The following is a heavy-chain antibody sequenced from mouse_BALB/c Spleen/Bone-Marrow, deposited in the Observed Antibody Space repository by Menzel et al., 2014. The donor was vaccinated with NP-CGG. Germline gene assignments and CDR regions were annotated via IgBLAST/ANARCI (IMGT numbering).Heavy chain of an antibody. J-gene: IGHJ3*01. CDR1: GFNIKDTY. CDR3: ASYYYGSSLFAY. Sequence: VQLKESGAELVKPGASVKLSCTASGFNIKDTYVHWVKQRPEQGLEWIGRIDPANGNTKYDPKFQGKATITADTSSNTAYLQLSSLTSEDTAVYYCASYYYGSSLFAYWGQGTLVTVSA. CDR2: IDPANGNT. D-gene: IGHD1-1*01. V-gene: IGHV14-3*02.